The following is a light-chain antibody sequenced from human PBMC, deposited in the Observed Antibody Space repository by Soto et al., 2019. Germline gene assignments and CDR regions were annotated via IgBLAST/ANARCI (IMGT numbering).Light chain of an antibody. CDR1: QSVSSSY. V-gene: IGKV3-20*01. Sequence: VMTQAPATLSVSPGERATLSCRASQSVSSSYLAWYQQKPGQAPRLLIYGASNRATGIPDRFSGGGTATDFTLTISRLEPEDFAVYYCQQYDDSPLTFGGGTKVDIK. J-gene: IGKJ4*01. CDR3: QQYDDSPLT. CDR2: GAS.